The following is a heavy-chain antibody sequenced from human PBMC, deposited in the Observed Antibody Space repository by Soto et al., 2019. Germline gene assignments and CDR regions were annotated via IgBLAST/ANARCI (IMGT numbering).Heavy chain of an antibody. D-gene: IGHD3-10*01. CDR3: AKAIVKSSRTWYGGCDS. Sequence: QVQLVESGGGVVQPGRSLRLSCAASGFTFSSYGMHWVRQAPGKGLEWVAVISYDGSNKYYADSVKGRFTISRDNSKNTLYMQMNSLRTEDTAVYYCAKAIVKSSRTWYGGCDSWRPGTLFTVSS. J-gene: IGHJ4*02. CDR2: ISYDGSNK. CDR1: GFTFSSYG. V-gene: IGHV3-30*18.